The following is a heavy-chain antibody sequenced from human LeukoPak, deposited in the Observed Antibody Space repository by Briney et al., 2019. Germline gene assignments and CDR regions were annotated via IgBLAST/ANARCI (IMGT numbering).Heavy chain of an antibody. CDR3: SRTRRIVTAGGNYYYMDV. CDR1: GFSLSSAGMC. Sequence: SGPTLVNPTQTLTLTCSFSGFSLSSAGMCVSWVRLPPGKALEWLARIDWDEDKFYRTSLKTRLTISKDTSKNQAVLRMTNMDPIDTATYYCSRTRRIVTAGGNYYYMDVWGKGTTVSVSS. CDR2: IDWDEDK. D-gene: IGHD3-16*01. J-gene: IGHJ6*03. V-gene: IGHV2-70*17.